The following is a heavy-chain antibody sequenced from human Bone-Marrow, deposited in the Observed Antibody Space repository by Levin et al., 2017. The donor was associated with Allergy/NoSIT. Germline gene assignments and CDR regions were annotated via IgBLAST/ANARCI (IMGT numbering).Heavy chain of an antibody. J-gene: IGHJ4*02. V-gene: IGHV3-23*01. CDR2: ISGSDGST. CDR3: AKGGTTTFGRVGVQHLDY. Sequence: SCAASGFTFSNYAMSWVRQAPGKGLEWVATISGSDGSTYYADSVKGRFTISRDNSKNTLYLQVNSLRAEDTAVYYCAKGGTTTFGRVGVQHLDYWGQGTLVTVSS. CDR1: GFTFSNYA. D-gene: IGHD3-16*01.